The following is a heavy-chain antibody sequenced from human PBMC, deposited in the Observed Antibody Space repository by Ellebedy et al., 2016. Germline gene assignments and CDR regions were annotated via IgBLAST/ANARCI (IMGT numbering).Heavy chain of an antibody. Sequence: GESLKISXAASGFTFSGYGMSWVRQAPGKGLEWVSGISGSGGSTYYADSVKGRFTISRDNSKNTLYLQMNSLRAEDTAIYYCAKKGPTTTGSRWFAPWGQGTLVTVSS. CDR2: ISGSGGST. CDR1: GFTFSGYG. CDR3: AKKGPTTTGSRWFAP. D-gene: IGHD1-1*01. V-gene: IGHV3-23*01. J-gene: IGHJ5*02.